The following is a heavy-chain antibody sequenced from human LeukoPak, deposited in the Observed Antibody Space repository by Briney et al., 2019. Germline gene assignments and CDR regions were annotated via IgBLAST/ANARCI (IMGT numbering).Heavy chain of an antibody. CDR2: ISGSAENT. D-gene: IGHD1-26*01. V-gene: IGHV3-23*01. J-gene: IGHJ4*02. Sequence: PGGSLRLSCAASGFTFSSYAMSWVRQAPGEGLEWVSTISGSAENTYNADSVKGRFTISRDNSKNTLYLQMNSLRVEDTAVYYCGRSSGSYYRESDYWGQGTLVTVSS. CDR3: GRSSGSYYRESDY. CDR1: GFTFSSYA.